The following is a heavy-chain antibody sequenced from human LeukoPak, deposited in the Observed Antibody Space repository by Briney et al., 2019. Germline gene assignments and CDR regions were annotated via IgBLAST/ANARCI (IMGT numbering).Heavy chain of an antibody. Sequence: PSETLSLTCTVSGGSISSYYWSWIRQPPGKGLEWIGYIYYSGSTNYNPSLKSRVTISVDTSKNQFSLKLSSVTAADTAVYYCARLGRYFDWLLNDYWGQGTLVTVSS. J-gene: IGHJ4*02. CDR1: GGSISSYY. CDR3: ARLGRYFDWLLNDY. CDR2: IYYSGST. V-gene: IGHV4-59*08. D-gene: IGHD3-9*01.